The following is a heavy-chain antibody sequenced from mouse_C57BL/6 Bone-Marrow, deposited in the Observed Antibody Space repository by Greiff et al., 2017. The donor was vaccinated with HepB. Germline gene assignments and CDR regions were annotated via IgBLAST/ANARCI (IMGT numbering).Heavy chain of an antibody. CDR2: ISDGGSYT. J-gene: IGHJ2*01. CDR1: GFTFSSYA. CDR3: AREYYGSSYGY. D-gene: IGHD1-1*01. Sequence: DVHLVESGGGLVKPGGSLKLSCAASGFTFSSYAMSWVRQTPEKRLEWVATISDGGSYTYYPDNVKGRFTISRDNAKNNLYLQMSHLKSEDTAMYYCAREYYGSSYGYWGQGTTLTVSS. V-gene: IGHV5-4*01.